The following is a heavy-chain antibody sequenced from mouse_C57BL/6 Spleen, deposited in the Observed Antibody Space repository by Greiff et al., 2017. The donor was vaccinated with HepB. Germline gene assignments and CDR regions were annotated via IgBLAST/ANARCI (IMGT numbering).Heavy chain of an antibody. J-gene: IGHJ4*01. Sequence: QVQLKQPGAELVKPGASVKLSCKASGYTFTSYWMHWVKQRPGQGLEWIGMIHPNSGSTNYNEKFKSKATLTVDKSSSTAYMQLSSLTSEDSAVYYWARGDYGNYYAMDYWGQGTSVTVSS. CDR2: IHPNSGST. V-gene: IGHV1-64*01. CDR1: GYTFTSYW. CDR3: ARGDYGNYYAMDY. D-gene: IGHD2-1*01.